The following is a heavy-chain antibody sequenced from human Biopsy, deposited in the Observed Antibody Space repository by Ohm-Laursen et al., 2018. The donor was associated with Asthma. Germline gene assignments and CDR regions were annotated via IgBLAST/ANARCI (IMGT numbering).Heavy chain of an antibody. V-gene: IGHV1-69*13. CDR1: GGTFNTYV. CDR2: INSVFGTT. J-gene: IGHJ4*02. D-gene: IGHD2-2*01. Sequence: SVKVSCKSLGGTFNTYVIGWVRQVPGQGLEWMGGINSVFGTTTYPQKFQDRVTITADDSTSTVYMELGSLRSEDTAVYYCARKAGSCISRTCYSLDFWGQGTLVTVSS. CDR3: ARKAGSCISRTCYSLDF.